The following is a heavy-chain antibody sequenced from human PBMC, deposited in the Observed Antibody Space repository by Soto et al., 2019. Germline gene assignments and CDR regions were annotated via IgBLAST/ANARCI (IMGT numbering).Heavy chain of an antibody. CDR2: IFSNDER. V-gene: IGHV2-26*01. D-gene: IGHD1-26*01. CDR3: ARMTGDDFLLNWFDP. Sequence: QVNLKESGPVLVKPTETLTLTCTVSGFSLSDSAMGVSWIRQPPGKALEWLALIFSNDERSYTTSLKNRITISEDTSKSQVVLTMTNLDPVDTATYYCARMTGDDFLLNWFDPWGQGTVVTVSS. J-gene: IGHJ5*02. CDR1: GFSLSDSAMG.